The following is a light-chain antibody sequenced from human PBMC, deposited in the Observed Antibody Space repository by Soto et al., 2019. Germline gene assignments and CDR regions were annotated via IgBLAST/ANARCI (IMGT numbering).Light chain of an antibody. CDR2: DVS. V-gene: IGLV2-11*01. CDR3: CSYAGDFYV. CDR1: TSDVGGYDY. J-gene: IGLJ1*01. Sequence: QSALTQPRSVSGSPGQSVAISCTGTTSDVGGYDYVSWHQQHPDKAPKLIIFDVSKRPSGVPDRFSGSKSGNTASLTISGLQAEDEADYFCCSYAGDFYVFGSGTKLTVL.